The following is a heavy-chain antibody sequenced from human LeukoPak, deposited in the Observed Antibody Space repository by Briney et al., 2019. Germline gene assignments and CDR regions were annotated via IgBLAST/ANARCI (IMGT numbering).Heavy chain of an antibody. D-gene: IGHD6-13*01. J-gene: IGHJ4*02. CDR2: MSGSGNIT. CDR3: AKGPSIPAVGYFDY. Sequence: GGSLRLSCAASGFTFSSYAMSWVRQAPGKGLEWVSIMSGSGNITYYADSVKGRFTISRDNSKNTLYLQMNSLRAEDTAVYYCAKGPSIPAVGYFDYWGQGTLVTVSS. CDR1: GFTFSSYA. V-gene: IGHV3-23*01.